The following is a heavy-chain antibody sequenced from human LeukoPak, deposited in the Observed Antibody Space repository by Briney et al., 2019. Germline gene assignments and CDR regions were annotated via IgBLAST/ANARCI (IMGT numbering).Heavy chain of an antibody. CDR1: GFTFSSYS. J-gene: IGHJ2*01. CDR3: ARGQSGFDL. D-gene: IGHD1-26*01. Sequence: AGGSLRPSCAASGFTFSSYSMNWVRQAPGKGLEWVSSISSSSNYIYYADSVKGRFTISRDNAKNSLYLQMNSLRAEDTAVYYCARGQSGFDLWGRGTLVTVSS. CDR2: ISSSSNYI. V-gene: IGHV3-21*01.